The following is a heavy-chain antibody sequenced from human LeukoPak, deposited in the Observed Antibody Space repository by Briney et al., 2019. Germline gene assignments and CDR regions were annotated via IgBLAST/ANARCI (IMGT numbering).Heavy chain of an antibody. CDR2: IYYSGST. CDR1: GGSISSGDYY. V-gene: IGHV4-30-4*01. CDR3: ASYVRAGVPAANFDY. D-gene: IGHD2-2*01. J-gene: IGHJ4*02. Sequence: TSETLSLTCTVSGGSISSGDYYWSRIRQPPGKGLEWIGYIYYSGSTYYNPSLKSRVTISVDTSKNQFSLKLSSVTAADTAVYYCASYVRAGVPAANFDYWGQGTLVTVSS.